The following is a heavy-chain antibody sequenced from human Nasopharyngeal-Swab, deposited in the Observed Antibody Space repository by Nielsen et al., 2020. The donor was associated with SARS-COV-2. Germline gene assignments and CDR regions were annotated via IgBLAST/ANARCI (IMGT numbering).Heavy chain of an antibody. D-gene: IGHD4-17*01. J-gene: IGHJ4*02. V-gene: IGHV4-59*01. Sequence: CQAPGKGLEWIGYIYYSGSTNYNPSLKSRVTISVDTSKNQFSLKLSSVTAADTAVYYCAREVDDYGDYPGSLVFDYWGQGTLVTVSS. CDR2: IYYSGST. CDR3: AREVDDYGDYPGSLVFDY.